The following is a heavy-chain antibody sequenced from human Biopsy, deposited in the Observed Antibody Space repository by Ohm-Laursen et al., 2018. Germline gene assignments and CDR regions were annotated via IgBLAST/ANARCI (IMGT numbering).Heavy chain of an antibody. J-gene: IGHJ6*02. CDR1: TFTFSSDS. Sequence: SLRLSCAASTFTFSSDSVNWVRQAPGKGLEWVSCINSDASYIYYGVSVRGRFTISRDNAKNSVYLQMNSLRVEDTAVYYCARDDGFYARTSGMDVWGQGTTVTVSS. CDR2: INSDASYI. V-gene: IGHV3-21*01. CDR3: ARDDGFYARTSGMDV. D-gene: IGHD2-8*01.